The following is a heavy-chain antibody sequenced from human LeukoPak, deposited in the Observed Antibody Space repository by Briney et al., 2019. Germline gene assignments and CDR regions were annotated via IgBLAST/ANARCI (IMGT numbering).Heavy chain of an antibody. V-gene: IGHV1-69*02. CDR1: GYTFTSYY. Sequence: GASVKVSCKASGYTFTSYYMHWVRQAPGQGLEWMGRIIPILGIANYAQKFQGRVTITADKSTSTAYMELSSLRSEDTAVYYCASIAVAGTEYWGQGTLVTVSS. CDR3: ASIAVAGTEY. D-gene: IGHD6-19*01. CDR2: IIPILGIA. J-gene: IGHJ4*02.